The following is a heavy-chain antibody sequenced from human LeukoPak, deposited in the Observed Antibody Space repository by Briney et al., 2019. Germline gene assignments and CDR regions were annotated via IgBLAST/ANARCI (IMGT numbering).Heavy chain of an antibody. D-gene: IGHD1-26*01. V-gene: IGHV3-21*01. Sequence: GGSLRLSCAASGFTFSSYSMNWVRQAPGKGLEWVSSISSSSSYIYYADPVKGRFTISRDNAKNSLYLQMNSLRAEDTAVYYCAREGSPRNYYYGMDVWGQGATVTVSS. CDR2: ISSSSSYI. CDR3: AREGSPRNYYYGMDV. CDR1: GFTFSSYS. J-gene: IGHJ6*02.